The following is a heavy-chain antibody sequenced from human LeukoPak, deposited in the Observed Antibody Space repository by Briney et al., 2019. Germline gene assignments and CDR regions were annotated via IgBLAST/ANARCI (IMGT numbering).Heavy chain of an antibody. CDR2: IIPIFGTA. V-gene: IGHV1-69*13. D-gene: IGHD2-15*01. Sequence: ASVKVSCKASGGTFSSYAISWVRQAPGQGLEWMGGIIPIFGTANYAQKFQGRVTITADESTSTAYMELSSLRSEDTAVYYCASGCSGGSCYPYYYYYYGMDVWGQGTTVTVSS. CDR3: ASGCSGGSCYPYYYYYYGMDV. J-gene: IGHJ6*02. CDR1: GGTFSSYA.